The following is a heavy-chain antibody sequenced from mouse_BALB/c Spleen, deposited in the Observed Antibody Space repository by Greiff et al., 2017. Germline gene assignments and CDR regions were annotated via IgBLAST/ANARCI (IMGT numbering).Heavy chain of an antibody. CDR1: GFTFSSFG. Sequence: VQLKQSGGGLVQPGGSRKLSCAASGFTFSSFGMHWVRQAPEKGLEWVAYISSGSSTIYYADTVKGRFTISRDNPKNTLFLQMTSLRSEDTAMYYCARSIYYDYDVPYAMDYWGQGTSVTVSS. V-gene: IGHV5-17*02. D-gene: IGHD2-4*01. J-gene: IGHJ4*01. CDR3: ARSIYYDYDVPYAMDY. CDR2: ISSGSSTI.